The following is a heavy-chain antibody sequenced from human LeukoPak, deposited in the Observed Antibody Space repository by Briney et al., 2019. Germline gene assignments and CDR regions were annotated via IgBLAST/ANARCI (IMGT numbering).Heavy chain of an antibody. V-gene: IGHV3-30-3*01. J-gene: IGHJ4*02. CDR3: ARDPYGSGSYPDY. CDR1: GFIFGDYA. Sequence: GRSLRLSCAASGFIFGDYAMHWVRQALGKGLEWMAVISYDGSNKYYADSVKGRFTISRHNSRNTLYLQMNSLIIEDTAVYYCARDPYGSGSYPDYWGQGTLVTVSS. CDR2: ISYDGSNK. D-gene: IGHD3-10*01.